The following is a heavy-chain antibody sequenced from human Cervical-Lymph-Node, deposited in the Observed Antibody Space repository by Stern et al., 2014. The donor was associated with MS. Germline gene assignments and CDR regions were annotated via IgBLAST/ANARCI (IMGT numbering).Heavy chain of an antibody. V-gene: IGHV3-7*01. Sequence: EVQLVESGGGLVQPGGSLRLSCEVSGFTFRSYWMSWVRQAPGKGLEWVANIKQEGSEKYYVDSVKGRFTISRDNAKNALYLQMNSLRVEDTAVYYCARVQKYTSGWYGLNTGYGMDVWGQGTTVTVSS. CDR1: GFTFRSYW. CDR3: ARVQKYTSGWYGLNTGYGMDV. J-gene: IGHJ6*02. CDR2: IKQEGSEK. D-gene: IGHD6-19*01.